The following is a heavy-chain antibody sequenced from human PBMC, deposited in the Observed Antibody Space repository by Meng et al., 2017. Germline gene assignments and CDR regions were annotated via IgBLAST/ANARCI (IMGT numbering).Heavy chain of an antibody. CDR3: ARSLTVTTVWFDP. D-gene: IGHD4-17*01. CDR1: GGSISSYY. Sequence: QVQLQESGPGLVKPSETLSLTCTVSGGSISSYYWSWIRQPPGKGLEWIGYIYYSGSTYYNPSLKSLVTISVDTSKNQFSLKLSSVTAADTAVYYCARSLTVTTVWFDPWGQGTLVTVSS. CDR2: IYYSGST. V-gene: IGHV4-59*06. J-gene: IGHJ5*02.